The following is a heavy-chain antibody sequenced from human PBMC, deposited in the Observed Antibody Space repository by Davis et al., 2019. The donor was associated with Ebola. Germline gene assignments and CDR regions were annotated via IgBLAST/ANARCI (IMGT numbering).Heavy chain of an antibody. CDR3: ARDAGADNSFDP. D-gene: IGHD1-1*01. CDR1: GFALSAYY. J-gene: IGHJ5*02. CDR2: KSPYEDVT. Sequence: AASVKVSCKASGFALSAYYVHWVRQAPGQGLEWMGWKSPYEDVTNYSEKFQDRITMTLDMSTYTVYMELRSLRFDDTAVYYCARDAGADNSFDPWGQGTLVTV. V-gene: IGHV1-2*02.